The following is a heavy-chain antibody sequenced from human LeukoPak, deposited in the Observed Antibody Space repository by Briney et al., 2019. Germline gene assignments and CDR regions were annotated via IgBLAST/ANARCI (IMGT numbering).Heavy chain of an antibody. V-gene: IGHV3-23*01. CDR3: AKKTRYCSGGSCYSGWFDP. D-gene: IGHD2-15*01. CDR1: GFAFSSYA. J-gene: IGHJ5*02. Sequence: GGSLRLSCAASGFAFSSYAMSWVRQAPGKGLEWVSAISGSGGSTYYADSVKGRFTISRDNSKNTLYLQMNSLRAEDTAVYYCAKKTRYCSGGSCYSGWFDPWGQGTLVTVSS. CDR2: ISGSGGST.